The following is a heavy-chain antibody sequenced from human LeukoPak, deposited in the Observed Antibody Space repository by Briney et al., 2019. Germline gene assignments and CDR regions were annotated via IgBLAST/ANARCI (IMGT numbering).Heavy chain of an antibody. V-gene: IGHV3-11*04. CDR2: ISSSGNTI. CDR1: GFTFSDYY. J-gene: IGHJ4*02. CDR3: AREEYDDYARVDY. Sequence: PGGSLRLSCAASGFTFSDYYMSWIRQAPGKGLEWVSYISSSGNTIYYADSVKGRFTISRDNAKNSLYLQMNSLRAEDTAVYYCAREEYDDYARVDYWGQGTLVTVSS. D-gene: IGHD4-17*01.